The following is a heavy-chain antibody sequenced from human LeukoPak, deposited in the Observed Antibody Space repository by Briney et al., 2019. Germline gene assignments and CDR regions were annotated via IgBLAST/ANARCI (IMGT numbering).Heavy chain of an antibody. D-gene: IGHD6-19*01. J-gene: IGHJ4*02. CDR2: ISSSGGTT. Sequence: GGSLRLSCAASGFTFSSYAMNWVRQTPGKGLEWVSVISSSGGTTYYSDSVKGRFIISRDNSKNTLYLQMNSLRAEDTAVYYCAKAGIAVPATPEYCGQGTQVTVSS. V-gene: IGHV3-23*01. CDR3: AKAGIAVPATPEY. CDR1: GFTFSSYA.